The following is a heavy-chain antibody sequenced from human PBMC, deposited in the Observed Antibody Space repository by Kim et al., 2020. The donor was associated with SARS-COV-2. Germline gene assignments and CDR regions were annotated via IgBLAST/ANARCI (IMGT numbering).Heavy chain of an antibody. CDR3: STPGIAARRNYYYGMDV. V-gene: IGHV5-10-1*01. J-gene: IGHJ6*02. CDR2: IDPSDSYT. CDR1: GYSFTSYW. D-gene: IGHD6-6*01. Sequence: GESLKISCKGSGYSFTSYWISWVRQMPGKGLEWMGRIDPSDSYTNYSTSFQGHVTIPADKSISTAYLQWSSLKASDTAMYYCSTPGIAARRNYYYGMDVWGQGTTVTVSS.